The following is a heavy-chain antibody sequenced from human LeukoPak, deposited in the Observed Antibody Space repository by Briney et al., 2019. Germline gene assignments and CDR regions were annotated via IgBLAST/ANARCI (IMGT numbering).Heavy chain of an antibody. CDR1: GGSISSGGYS. CDR3: ARVDGSGSYQLFDC. CDR2: IYHSGST. J-gene: IGHJ4*02. D-gene: IGHD3-10*01. Sequence: PSQTLSLTCAVSGGSISSGGYSWSWIRQPPGKGLEWIGYIYHSGSTYYHPSLKSRVTISVDRSKNQFSLKLSSVTAADTAVYYCARVDGSGSYQLFDCWGQGTLVTVSS. V-gene: IGHV4-30-2*01.